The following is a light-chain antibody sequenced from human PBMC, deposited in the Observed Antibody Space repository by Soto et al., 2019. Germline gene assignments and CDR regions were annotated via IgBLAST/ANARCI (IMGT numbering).Light chain of an antibody. CDR3: TSYAGNNNYV. CDR2: EVS. V-gene: IGLV2-8*01. Sequence: QLVLTQPPSASGSPGQSVTISCTGTSSDVGGYYYVSWYQHHPGKAPKLMIYEVSKRPSGVPDRFSGYKSGNTASLTVSGLQAADEADYYCTSYAGNNNYVFGTGTKLTVL. CDR1: SSDVGGYYY. J-gene: IGLJ1*01.